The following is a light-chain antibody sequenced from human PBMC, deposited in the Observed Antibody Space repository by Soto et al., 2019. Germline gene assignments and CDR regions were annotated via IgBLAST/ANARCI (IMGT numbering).Light chain of an antibody. CDR1: RSLLKANGYTY. CDR2: LGY. V-gene: IGKV2-28*01. J-gene: IGKJ1*01. CDR3: MQTLESRT. Sequence: DIVMTQSPLSLTVTPGEPASISCGSSRSLLKANGYTYFHWFLQKPGQSPQLLIYLGYNRAPGVPDRFSGAGSGTDFTLEIRRVEAEDVGVYYCMQTLESRTFGQGTKVEIK.